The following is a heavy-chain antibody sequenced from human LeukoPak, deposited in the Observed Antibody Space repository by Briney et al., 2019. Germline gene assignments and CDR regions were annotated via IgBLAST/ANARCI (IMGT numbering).Heavy chain of an antibody. Sequence: VASVKVSCKASGYTFTSYGISWVRQAPGQGLEWMGWISAYNGNTNYAQKLLGRVTMTTDTSTSTAYMELRSLRSDDTAVYYCARSEVLLWFGELGGYWGQGTLVTVSS. D-gene: IGHD3-10*01. J-gene: IGHJ4*02. CDR2: ISAYNGNT. CDR1: GYTFTSYG. V-gene: IGHV1-18*01. CDR3: ARSEVLLWFGELGGY.